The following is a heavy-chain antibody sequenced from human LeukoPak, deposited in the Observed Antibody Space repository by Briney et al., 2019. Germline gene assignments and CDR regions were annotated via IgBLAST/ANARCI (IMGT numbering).Heavy chain of an antibody. D-gene: IGHD3-3*01. V-gene: IGHV3-23*01. CDR2: IRESSGDT. Sequence: QPGGSLRLSCAASGFTVRNYAMNWVRQAPGKGLELVSTIRESSGDTYYEDSVKGRFTISRDISKNTVYLQMIRLRVEDTAVYFCAKRPISGNDKSFDYWGQGTLVTVSS. CDR3: AKRPISGNDKSFDY. CDR1: GFTVRNYA. J-gene: IGHJ4*02.